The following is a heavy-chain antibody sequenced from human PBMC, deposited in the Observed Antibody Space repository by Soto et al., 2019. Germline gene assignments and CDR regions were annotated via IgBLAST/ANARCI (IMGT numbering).Heavy chain of an antibody. Sequence: SETLSLTCTVSGGSISNYYWSWIRQPPGKGLEWIAYISYTGSTNYNPSLKSRVTISVDTSKNQFSLKLSSVTAADTAVYYCARVARVLEDKSDRYYRWFDPWGQGTLVTVSS. D-gene: IGHD6-19*01. CDR1: GGSISNYY. CDR3: ARVARVLEDKSDRYYRWFDP. V-gene: IGHV4-59*01. CDR2: ISYTGST. J-gene: IGHJ5*02.